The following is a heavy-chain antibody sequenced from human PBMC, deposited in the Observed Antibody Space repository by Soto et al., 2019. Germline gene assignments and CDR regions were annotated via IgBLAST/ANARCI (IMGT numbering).Heavy chain of an antibody. CDR3: ARGGHDFWSGPFDF. D-gene: IGHD3-3*01. J-gene: IGHJ4*02. CDR1: GGSISSYY. V-gene: IGHV4-4*07. Sequence: QGQLQESGPGLVKPSETLSLTCTVSGGSISSYYCNWIRQPAGKGLEWIGRIDASGSTDYNPSRKSRVTMSVEPSKNQSSLRLSSVTAADTAVYYCARGGHDFWSGPFDFWGQGNLVTVSS. CDR2: IDASGST.